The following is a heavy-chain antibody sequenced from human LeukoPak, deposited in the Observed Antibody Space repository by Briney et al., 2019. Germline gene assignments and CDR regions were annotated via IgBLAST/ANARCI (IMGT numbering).Heavy chain of an antibody. Sequence: GGSLRLSCAASGFTFSSYSMNWIRQAPGKGLEWVSYITSSTNIISYADSVKGRFTISRDNSKNTVYLQMNSLRVEDTAVYYCATWVGDTAMAGLDYWGQRTLVTVSS. J-gene: IGHJ4*02. CDR1: GFTFSSYS. D-gene: IGHD5-18*01. CDR2: ITSSTNII. CDR3: ATWVGDTAMAGLDY. V-gene: IGHV3-48*01.